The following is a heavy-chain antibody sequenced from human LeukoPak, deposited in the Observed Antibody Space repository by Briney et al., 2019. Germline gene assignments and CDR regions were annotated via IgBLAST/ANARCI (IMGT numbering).Heavy chain of an antibody. CDR1: GFTFSSYA. CDR2: ISSNGGST. J-gene: IGHJ4*02. V-gene: IGHV3-64*01. Sequence: TGGSLRLSCAASGFTFSSYAMHWVRQAPGKGLEYVSAISSNGGSTYYANSVKGRFTISRDNSKNTLYLQMGSLRAEDMAVYYCARGGYYDSSGYRRYEPIDYWGQGTLVTVSS. D-gene: IGHD3-22*01. CDR3: ARGGYYDSSGYRRYEPIDY.